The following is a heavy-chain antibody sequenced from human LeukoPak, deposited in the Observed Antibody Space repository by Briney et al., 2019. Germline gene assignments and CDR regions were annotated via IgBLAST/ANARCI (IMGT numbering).Heavy chain of an antibody. V-gene: IGHV3-23*01. D-gene: IGHD3-22*01. CDR1: GFIFSIFA. CDR3: AKGGAYYYVSSGYFDY. CDR2: ISGSGGST. Sequence: PGGSLRLSCAASGFIFSIFAMSWVRQAPGKELEWVSAISGSGGSTYYADSVKGRFTISRDISKNTLFLQMNSLRAEDTAVYYCAKGGAYYYVSSGYFDYWGQGALVTVSS. J-gene: IGHJ4*02.